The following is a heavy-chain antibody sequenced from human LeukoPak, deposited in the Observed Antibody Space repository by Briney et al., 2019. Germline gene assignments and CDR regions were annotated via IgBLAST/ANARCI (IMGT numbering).Heavy chain of an antibody. Sequence: GGSLRLSCVGSGFTFRSYAMSWVRQAPGKGLEWVSAISASGVTTHYADSVKGRFTISRDNSKNTLYLQMSSLGAEDAAIYYCAKDSRGNYVAWLDPWGQGTLVSVSS. CDR1: GFTFRSYA. J-gene: IGHJ5*02. D-gene: IGHD4-11*01. CDR2: ISASGVTT. CDR3: AKDSRGNYVAWLDP. V-gene: IGHV3-23*01.